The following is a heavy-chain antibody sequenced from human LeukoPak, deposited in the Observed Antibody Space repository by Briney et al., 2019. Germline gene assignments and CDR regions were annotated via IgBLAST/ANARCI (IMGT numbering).Heavy chain of an antibody. CDR2: INPNSGGT. D-gene: IGHD3-9*01. Sequence: ATVTVSCTASGYTFTGYYMHWVRQAPGQGLEWMGWINPNSGGTNYAQKFQGRVTMTRDTSISTAYMELSRLRSDDTAVYYCARDCIYAILTGYINWFDPWGQGTLVTVSS. CDR1: GYTFTGYY. J-gene: IGHJ5*02. V-gene: IGHV1-2*02. CDR3: ARDCIYAILTGYINWFDP.